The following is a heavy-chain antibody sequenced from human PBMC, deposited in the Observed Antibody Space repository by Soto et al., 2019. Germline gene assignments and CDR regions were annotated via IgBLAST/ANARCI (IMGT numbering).Heavy chain of an antibody. V-gene: IGHV3-11*06. Sequence: GGSLRLSCAASGFTFSDYYMSWIRQAPGKGLEWASHIRSSGSTSYADSVKGRFTISRDNAKNTLYLQMNSLRAEDTAVYYCARDPTYFHDSSGYYDYWGQGTLVTVSS. CDR2: IRSSGST. CDR3: ARDPTYFHDSSGYYDY. D-gene: IGHD3-22*01. CDR1: GFTFSDYY. J-gene: IGHJ4*02.